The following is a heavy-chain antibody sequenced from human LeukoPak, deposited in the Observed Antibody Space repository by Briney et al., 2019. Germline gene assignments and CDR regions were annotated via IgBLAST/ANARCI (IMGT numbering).Heavy chain of an antibody. Sequence: SETLSLTCTVSGGSISSGSFYWTWIRQPAGKGLEWIGRIYTNGSTNYNPSLKSRVTISVDTSKNQFSLKLSSVTAADTAVYYCARVVSSSWYRDYYYYMDVWGKGTTVTISS. J-gene: IGHJ6*03. CDR2: IYTNGST. V-gene: IGHV4-61*02. D-gene: IGHD6-13*01. CDR3: ARVVSSSWYRDYYYYMDV. CDR1: GGSISSGSFY.